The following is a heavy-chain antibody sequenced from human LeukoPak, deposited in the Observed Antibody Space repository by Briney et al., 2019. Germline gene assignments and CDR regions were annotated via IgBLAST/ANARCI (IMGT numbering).Heavy chain of an antibody. CDR1: GYTFTSYG. Sequence: ASVKVSCKASGYTFTSYGITWVRQAPGQGLEWMGWISAYNANTNYAQKLQGRVTMTTDTSTSTAYMELRSLGSDDTAVYYCARDLVATTPGYFDYWGQGTLVTVSS. D-gene: IGHD5-12*01. CDR2: ISAYNANT. V-gene: IGHV1-18*01. J-gene: IGHJ4*02. CDR3: ARDLVATTPGYFDY.